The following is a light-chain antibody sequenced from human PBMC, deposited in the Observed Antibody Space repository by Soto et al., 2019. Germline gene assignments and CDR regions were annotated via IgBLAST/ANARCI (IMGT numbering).Light chain of an antibody. CDR1: QTVSRH. J-gene: IGKJ1*01. Sequence: EVVMTQSPATLSVSPGERATLSCRASQTVSRHLAWYQQKPGQAPRLLIYGASNRATGIPDRFSGSGSGTDFTLTISRLEPEDFAVYYCQQYGSSGTFGQGTKVDI. CDR3: QQYGSSGT. CDR2: GAS. V-gene: IGKV3-20*01.